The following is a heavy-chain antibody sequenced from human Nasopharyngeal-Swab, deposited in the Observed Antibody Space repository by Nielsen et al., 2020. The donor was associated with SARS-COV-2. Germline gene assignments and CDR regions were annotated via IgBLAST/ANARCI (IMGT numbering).Heavy chain of an antibody. CDR2: IYHSGST. V-gene: IGHV4-38-2*02. J-gene: IGHJ6*04. D-gene: IGHD6-19*01. CDR3: ARGRYRGAVAGKGRGMDV. CDR1: GYSISSGYY. Sequence: SDPLSLTCTASGYSISSGYYWGWTRPPPGKGPEWLGSIYHSGSTYYNPSLKSRVTLSVDTSKTQFSLKLRSVTAADTAVYYCARGRYRGAVAGKGRGMDVWVKGTTVTVSS.